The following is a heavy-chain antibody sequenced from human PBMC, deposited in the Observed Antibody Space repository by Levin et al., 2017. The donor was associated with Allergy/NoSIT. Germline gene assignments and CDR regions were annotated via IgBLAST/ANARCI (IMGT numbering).Heavy chain of an antibody. V-gene: IGHV3-23*01. CDR2: ISGSGGST. D-gene: IGHD6-19*01. Sequence: GESLKISCAASGFTFSSYAMSWVRQAPGKGLEWVSAISGSGGSTYYADSVKGRFTISRDNSKNTLYLQMNSLRAEDTAVYYCAKDNIRQWLVPSALWYWGQGTLVTVSS. CDR3: AKDNIRQWLVPSALWY. J-gene: IGHJ4*02. CDR1: GFTFSSYA.